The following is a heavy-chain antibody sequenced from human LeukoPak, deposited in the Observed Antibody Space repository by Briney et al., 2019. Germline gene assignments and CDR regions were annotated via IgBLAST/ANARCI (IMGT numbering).Heavy chain of an antibody. Sequence: GASVKVSCKASGYTFTSYDINWVRQATGQGLEWMGWMNPNSGNTGYAQKFQGRVTMTRNTSISTAYMELSSLRSEDTAVYYCAVQTSAPQWLVPQYYYYYGMDVWGQGTTVTVSS. CDR2: MNPNSGNT. V-gene: IGHV1-8*01. D-gene: IGHD6-19*01. J-gene: IGHJ6*02. CDR1: GYTFTSYD. CDR3: AVQTSAPQWLVPQYYYYYGMDV.